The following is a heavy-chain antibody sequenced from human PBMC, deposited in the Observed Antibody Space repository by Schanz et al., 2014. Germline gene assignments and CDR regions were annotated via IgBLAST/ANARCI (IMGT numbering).Heavy chain of an antibody. D-gene: IGHD1-26*01. J-gene: IGHJ4*02. V-gene: IGHV3-48*02. CDR1: GFTFRTYL. Sequence: EVQLVESGGGLVQPGGSLRLSCAASGFTFRTYLMNWVRQAPGKGLEWVSTIASGGSHTFYADSVTGRFTISRDNAKNSLSLQMDRLRDEDTAVYYCARRYSGRYCFDYWGQGTLVTVSS. CDR2: IASGGSHT. CDR3: ARRYSGRYCFDY.